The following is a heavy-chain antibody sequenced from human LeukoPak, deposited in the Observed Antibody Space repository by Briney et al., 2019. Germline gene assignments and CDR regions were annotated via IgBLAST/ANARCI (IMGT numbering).Heavy chain of an antibody. CDR1: GFTFSDYY. V-gene: IGHV3-11*01. Sequence: GGSLRLSCAASGFTFSDYYMTWIRQAPGKGLEWVSYMSSSGSTIYDADSVKGRFTISRDNAKNSLYLQMNSLRAEDTAVYYCARVHDSSGYYYGPFDYWGQGTLVTVSS. CDR3: ARVHDSSGYYYGPFDY. J-gene: IGHJ4*02. CDR2: MSSSGSTI. D-gene: IGHD3-22*01.